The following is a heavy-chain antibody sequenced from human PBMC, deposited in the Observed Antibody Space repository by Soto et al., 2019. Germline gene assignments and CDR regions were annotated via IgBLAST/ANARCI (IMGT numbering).Heavy chain of an antibody. CDR1: GFTFINYW. J-gene: IGHJ5*02. Sequence: QPGGSLRLSCAASGFTFINYWMSWVRQAPGKGLEWVANIKQDGGEKYYVDSVKGRFTISRDNAKNSLYLQMNSLRAEDTAVYYCARTKANKWFDPWGQGTLVTSPQ. CDR2: IKQDGGEK. D-gene: IGHD1-26*01. V-gene: IGHV3-7*03. CDR3: ARTKANKWFDP.